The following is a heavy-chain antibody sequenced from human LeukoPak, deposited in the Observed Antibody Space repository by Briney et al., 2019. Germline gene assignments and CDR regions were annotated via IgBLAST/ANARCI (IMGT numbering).Heavy chain of an antibody. CDR3: ARGGGRT. CDR1: GGSISSYY. D-gene: IGHD3-10*01. V-gene: IGHV4-59*01. J-gene: IGHJ5*02. Sequence: SETLSLTCTVSGGSISSYYWSWTRQPPGKGLEWIGYIYYSGSTNYNPSLKSRVTISVDTSKNQFSLKLSSVTAADTAVYYCARGGGRTWGQGTLVTVSS. CDR2: IYYSGST.